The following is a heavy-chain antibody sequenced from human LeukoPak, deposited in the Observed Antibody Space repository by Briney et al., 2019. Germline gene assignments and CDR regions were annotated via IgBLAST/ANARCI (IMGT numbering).Heavy chain of an antibody. Sequence: SETLSLTCAVYGGSFSGYYWSWIRQPPGKGLGWIGYIYYSGSTNYKPSLKSRVTISVDTSKNQFSLKLSSVTAADTAVYYCARADTAMVDAFDIWGQGTMVTVSS. CDR1: GGSFSGYY. CDR3: ARADTAMVDAFDI. CDR2: IYYSGST. J-gene: IGHJ3*02. D-gene: IGHD5-18*01. V-gene: IGHV4-59*01.